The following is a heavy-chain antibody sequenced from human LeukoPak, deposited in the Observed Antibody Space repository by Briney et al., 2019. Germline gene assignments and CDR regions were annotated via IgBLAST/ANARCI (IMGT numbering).Heavy chain of an antibody. D-gene: IGHD5-18*01. CDR1: GFTFSDYY. CDR2: ISSSGSTI. CDR3: ARTAVVTNLLYYYGMDV. V-gene: IGHV3-11*01. Sequence: GGSLRLSCAASGFTFSDYYMSWIRQAPGKGLEWVSYISSSGSTIYYADSVKGRFTISRDNAKNSLYLQMNSLRAEDTAVYYCARTAVVTNLLYYYGMDVWGQGTTVTVSS. J-gene: IGHJ6*02.